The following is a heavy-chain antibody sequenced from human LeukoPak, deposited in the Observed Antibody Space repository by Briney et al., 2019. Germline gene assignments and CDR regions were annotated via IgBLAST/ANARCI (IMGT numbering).Heavy chain of an antibody. J-gene: IGHJ3*02. V-gene: IGHV3-23*01. CDR2: ISGSGGST. CDR3: AKASRLALGAFDI. CDR1: GFTFSSYA. D-gene: IGHD3-9*01. Sequence: GGSLRLSCAASGFTFSSYAMSWVRQAPGKGLEWVSAISGSGGSTYYADPVKGRFTISRDNSKNTLYLQMNSLRAEDTAVYYCAKASRLALGAFDIWGQGTMVTVSS.